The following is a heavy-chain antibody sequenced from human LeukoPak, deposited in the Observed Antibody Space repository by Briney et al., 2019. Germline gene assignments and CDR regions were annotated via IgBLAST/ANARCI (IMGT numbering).Heavy chain of an antibody. J-gene: IGHJ4*02. CDR3: AREDRYCSSTSCYTWDY. D-gene: IGHD2-2*02. CDR1: GVSISSSNYF. V-gene: IGHV4-39*07. Sequence: SETLSLTCTVSGVSISSSNYFWAWIRQSPGKELEWIGSIYFRGSISSSPSLKSRVTISIDASKNQFSLKLTSVTAADTAVYYCAREDRYCSSTSCYTWDYWGQGTLVAV. CDR2: IYFRGSI.